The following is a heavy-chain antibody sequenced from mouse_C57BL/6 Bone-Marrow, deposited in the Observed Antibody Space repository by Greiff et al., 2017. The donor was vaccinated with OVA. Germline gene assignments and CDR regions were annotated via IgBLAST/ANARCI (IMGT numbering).Heavy chain of an antibody. CDR2: IDPSDSYT. Sequence: QVQLQQPGAELVKPGASVKLSCKASGYTFTSYWMQWVKQRPGQGLAWIGEIDPSDSYTNYNQKFKGKATLTVDTSSSTAYMQLSSLTSEDSAVYYCARGTLYYYGSSYDYWGQGTTLTVSS. J-gene: IGHJ2*01. D-gene: IGHD1-1*01. CDR3: ARGTLYYYGSSYDY. CDR1: GYTFTSYW. V-gene: IGHV1-50*01.